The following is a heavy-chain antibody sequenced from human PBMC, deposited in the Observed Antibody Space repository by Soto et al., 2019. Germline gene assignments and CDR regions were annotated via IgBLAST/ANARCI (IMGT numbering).Heavy chain of an antibody. V-gene: IGHV4-59*01. J-gene: IGHJ6*02. D-gene: IGHD1-1*01. CDR3: AREYKTKTRQSYYYYGMDV. Sequence: SETLSLTCTVSGGSLSSYYWSWIRQSPGKGLEWIGYKYYSGSTNYNPSLKSRVTISLDTSKNQFSLWLSSVTAADTAVYYCAREYKTKTRQSYYYYGMDVWGQGTTVTVSS. CDR1: GGSLSSYY. CDR2: KYYSGST.